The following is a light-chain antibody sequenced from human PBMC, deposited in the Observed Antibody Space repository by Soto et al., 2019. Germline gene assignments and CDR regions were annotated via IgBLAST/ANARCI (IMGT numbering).Light chain of an antibody. CDR2: DNN. V-gene: IGLV1-51*01. CDR1: SSNIGNNY. CDR3: GTWDSSLSAVV. J-gene: IGLJ2*01. Sequence: QSVLTQPPSVSAAPGQKVTISCSGSSSNIGNNYVSWYQQLPGTAPKLLIYDNNKRPSGIPDRISGSKSGTSATLGITGLQTGDEADYYCGTWDSSLSAVVFGGGTKVTVL.